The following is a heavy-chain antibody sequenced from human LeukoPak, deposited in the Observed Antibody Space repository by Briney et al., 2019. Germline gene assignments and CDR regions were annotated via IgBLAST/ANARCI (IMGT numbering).Heavy chain of an antibody. CDR1: GFTFSNYA. CDR2: ISSNGGST. CDR3: ARKNGLDY. V-gene: IGHV3-64*02. J-gene: IGHJ4*02. Sequence: PGGSLRLSCAASGFTFSNYAMHWVRQAPGKGLQYVSDISSNGGSTYYADSVKGRFTISRDNSKNTLYLQMGSLRAEDMAVYYCARKNGLDYWGQGTLVTVSS.